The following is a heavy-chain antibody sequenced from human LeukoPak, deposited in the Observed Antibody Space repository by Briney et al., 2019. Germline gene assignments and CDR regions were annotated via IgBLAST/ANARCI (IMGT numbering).Heavy chain of an antibody. CDR3: AKTPGLYYYDSSGYYGYFDY. Sequence: GRSLRLSCAASGFTFSSYGMHWVRQAPGKGLEWVAVISYDGSNKYYADSVKGRFTISRDNSKNTLYLQMNSLRAEDTAVYYCAKTPGLYYYDSSGYYGYFDYWGQGTLVTVSA. V-gene: IGHV3-30*18. CDR1: GFTFSSYG. J-gene: IGHJ4*02. D-gene: IGHD3-22*01. CDR2: ISYDGSNK.